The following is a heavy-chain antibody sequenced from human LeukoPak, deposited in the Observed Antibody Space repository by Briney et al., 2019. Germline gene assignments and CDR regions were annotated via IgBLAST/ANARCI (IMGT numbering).Heavy chain of an antibody. CDR2: IYYSGGT. J-gene: IGHJ4*02. D-gene: IGHD3-10*01. CDR1: GGSISSYY. CDR3: ARGGRSLLWFGEPLYFDY. V-gene: IGHV4-59*01. Sequence: SETLSLTCTVPGGSISSYYWSWIRQPPGKGLEWIGYIYYSGGTNYNPSLKSRVTISVDTSKNQFSLKLSSVTAADTAVYYCARGGRSLLWFGEPLYFDYWGQGTLVTVSS.